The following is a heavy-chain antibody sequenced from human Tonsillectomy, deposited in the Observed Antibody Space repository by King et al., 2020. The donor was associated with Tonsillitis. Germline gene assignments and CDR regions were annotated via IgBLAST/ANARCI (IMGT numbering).Heavy chain of an antibody. CDR3: ARDGSLPAAMFSYYYYGMDV. CDR1: GFTFSSYA. J-gene: IGHJ6*02. Sequence: QLVQSGGGVVQPGRSLRLSCAASGFTFSSYAMHWVRQAPGKGLEWVAVISYDGSNKYYADSVKGRFTISRDNSKNTLYLQMNSLRAEDTAVYYCARDGSLPAAMFSYYYYGMDVWGQGTTVTVSS. CDR2: ISYDGSNK. V-gene: IGHV3-30-3*01. D-gene: IGHD2-2*01.